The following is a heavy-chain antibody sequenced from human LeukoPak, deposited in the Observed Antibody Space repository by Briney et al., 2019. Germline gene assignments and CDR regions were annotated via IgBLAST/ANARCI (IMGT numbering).Heavy chain of an antibody. CDR3: AKDRGGVSDY. CDR1: GFTFSSYG. D-gene: IGHD3-16*01. CDR2: ISYDGSNK. Sequence: GRSLRLSCAASGFTFSSYGMHWVRQAPGKGLEWVAVISYDGSNKYYADSVKGRFTISRDNSKNTLYLQMNSLRAEDTAVYYCAKDRGGVSDYWGQGTLVTVSS. V-gene: IGHV3-30*18. J-gene: IGHJ4*02.